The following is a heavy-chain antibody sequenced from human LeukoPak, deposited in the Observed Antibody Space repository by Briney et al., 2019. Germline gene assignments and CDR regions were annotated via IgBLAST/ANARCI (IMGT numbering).Heavy chain of an antibody. CDR3: ARYCTGGSCYSKMTYYGMDV. D-gene: IGHD2-15*01. J-gene: IGHJ6*02. CDR2: ISGSGGNT. CDR1: GFTFSSFA. V-gene: IGHV3-23*01. Sequence: PGGSLRLSCAASGFTFSSFAMTWVRQAPGKGPEWVSAISGSGGNTYYADSVKGRFTISRDNSKNTLYLQMNSLRAEDTAVYYCARYCTGGSCYSKMTYYGMDVWGQGSSVTVSS.